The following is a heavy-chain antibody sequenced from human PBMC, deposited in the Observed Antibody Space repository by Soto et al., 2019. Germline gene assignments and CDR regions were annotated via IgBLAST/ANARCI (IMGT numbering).Heavy chain of an antibody. Sequence: GGSLRLSCVASGFTFITSAMSWVRQAPGKGLEWVSAISGSGFGTSYADSVKGRFTISRDTSKNTLHLQMNSLRAEDTAVYYCATMPSFLTGYFDYWGQGTLVTVSS. CDR1: GFTFITSA. V-gene: IGHV3-23*01. CDR3: ATMPSFLTGYFDY. CDR2: ISGSGFGT. J-gene: IGHJ4*02. D-gene: IGHD3-9*01.